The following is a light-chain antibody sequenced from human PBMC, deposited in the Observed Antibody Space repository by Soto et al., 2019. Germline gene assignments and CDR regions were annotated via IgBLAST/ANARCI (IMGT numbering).Light chain of an antibody. Sequence: EIVFTQSPGTVSLSPGERSTLSCGASQSIGSSFAWYQQKPGQAPRLLMFRTSSRATGLPARFSGSGSGTEFNLTISSLQSEDFGVYYCQQYNNWPRATFGGGTKVDI. CDR2: RTS. V-gene: IGKV3-15*01. J-gene: IGKJ4*01. CDR1: QSIGSS. CDR3: QQYNNWPRAT.